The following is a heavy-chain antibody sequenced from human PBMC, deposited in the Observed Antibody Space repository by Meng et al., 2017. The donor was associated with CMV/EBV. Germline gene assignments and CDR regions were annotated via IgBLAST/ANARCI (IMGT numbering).Heavy chain of an antibody. J-gene: IGHJ4*02. CDR3: ARGGLYYYDSSGHFDY. V-gene: IGHV4-4*07. D-gene: IGHD3-22*01. Sequence: GKLREPGHGLVKPSETLSLPCTVSGGSISSYYWSWIRPPAGKGLEWIGRIYTSGSTNYNPSLKSRVTMSVDTSKNQFSLKLSSVTAADTAVYYCARGGLYYYDSSGHFDYWGQGTLVTVSS. CDR2: IYTSGST. CDR1: GGSISSYY.